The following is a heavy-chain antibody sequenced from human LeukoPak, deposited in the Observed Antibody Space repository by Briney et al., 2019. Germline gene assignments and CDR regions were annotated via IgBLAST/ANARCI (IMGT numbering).Heavy chain of an antibody. CDR3: ARGLEYYDSSGYYTRDHSVDY. J-gene: IGHJ4*02. CDR2: INHSGST. V-gene: IGHV4-39*07. Sequence: PSETLSLTCTVSGGSISSSSYYWSWIRQPPGKGLEWIGEINHSGSTNYNPSLKSRVTISVDTSKNQFSLKLSSVTAADTAVYYCARGLEYYDSSGYYTRDHSVDYWGQGTLVTVSS. CDR1: GGSISSSSYY. D-gene: IGHD3-22*01.